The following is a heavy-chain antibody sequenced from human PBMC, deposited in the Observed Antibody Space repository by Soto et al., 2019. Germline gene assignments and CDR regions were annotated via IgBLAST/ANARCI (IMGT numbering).Heavy chain of an antibody. CDR3: ARGGRITIFGVVTSYYYYGMDV. D-gene: IGHD3-3*01. CDR2: INHSGST. J-gene: IGHJ6*02. CDR1: SGSFSGYY. V-gene: IGHV4-34*01. Sequence: PWETLSLTCAVYSGSFSGYYWSWIRQPPGKGLEWIGEINHSGSTNYNPSLKSRVTISVDTSKNQFSLKLSSVTAADTAVYYCARGGRITIFGVVTSYYYYGMDVWGQGTTVTVSS.